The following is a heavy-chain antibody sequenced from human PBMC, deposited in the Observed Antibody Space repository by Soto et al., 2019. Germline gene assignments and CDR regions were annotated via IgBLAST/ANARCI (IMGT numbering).Heavy chain of an antibody. J-gene: IGHJ6*02. CDR2: IIPIFGTA. CDR1: GGTFSSYA. Sequence: ASVKVSCQASGGTFSSYAVSWVRQAPGQGLEWMGGIIPIFGTANYAQKFQGRVTITADESTSTAYMELSSLRSEDTAVYYCARDLKDSRYYYYGMDVWGQGTTVTVSS. CDR3: ARDLKDSRYYYYGMDV. V-gene: IGHV1-69*13. D-gene: IGHD2-15*01.